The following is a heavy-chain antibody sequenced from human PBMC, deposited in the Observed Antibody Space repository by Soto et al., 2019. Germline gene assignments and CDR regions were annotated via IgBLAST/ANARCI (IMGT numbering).Heavy chain of an antibody. CDR2: ICYDGSNK. CDR1: GFTFSSYG. CDR3: ARARGYYYDSSGLDY. J-gene: IGHJ4*02. V-gene: IGHV3-33*01. D-gene: IGHD3-22*01. Sequence: QVQLVESGGGVVQPGRSLRLSCAASGFTFSSYGMHWVRQAPGKGLEWVAVICYDGSNKYYADSVKGRFTISRDNSKNPLYLNMNGVRAEESDVYYCARARGYYYDSSGLDYWGQGTLVTVSS.